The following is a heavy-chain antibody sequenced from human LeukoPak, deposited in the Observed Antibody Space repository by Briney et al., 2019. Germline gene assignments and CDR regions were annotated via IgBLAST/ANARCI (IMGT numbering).Heavy chain of an antibody. CDR1: GGSISPYY. J-gene: IGHJ4*02. CDR2: IHYSGST. CDR3: ARGGKATVVTM. V-gene: IGHV4-59*12. D-gene: IGHD4-23*01. Sequence: KTSETLSLTCTVSGGSISPYYWSWIRQSPGKGLEWIGCIHYSGSTIYNPSLKSRVSMSVDTSKNQFSLKLTSVTAADTAVYYCARGGKATVVTMWGQGILVTVSS.